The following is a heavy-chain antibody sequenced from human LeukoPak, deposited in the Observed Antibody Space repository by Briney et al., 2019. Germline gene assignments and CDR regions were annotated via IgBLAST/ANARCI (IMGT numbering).Heavy chain of an antibody. J-gene: IGHJ4*02. V-gene: IGHV3-7*04. CDR1: GFTFSNYW. Sequence: PGGSLRLSCAASGFTFSNYWMSWVRQAPGKGLEWVANIEQDGNAKYYVVSVDGRFTVSRDNAENSLYLQMDFLRAEDTAVYYCARADYYGSILDYWGQGSLVTVSS. D-gene: IGHD3-10*01. CDR3: ARADYYGSILDY. CDR2: IEQDGNAK.